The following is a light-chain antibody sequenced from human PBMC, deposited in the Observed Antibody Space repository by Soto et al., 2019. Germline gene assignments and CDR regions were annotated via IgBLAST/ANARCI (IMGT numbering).Light chain of an antibody. V-gene: IGKV3-20*01. J-gene: IGKJ4*01. CDR3: QQHGTSPELT. CDR2: GAS. CDR1: QSVSNTY. Sequence: EILLTQSPGTLSLSPGERATLSCRASQSVSNTYLAWYQQKPGQAPRLLISGASSRATGIPDRFSGSGSGTDFRLTISRLEPEDFAVYYCQQHGTSPELTFGGGTRVEIK.